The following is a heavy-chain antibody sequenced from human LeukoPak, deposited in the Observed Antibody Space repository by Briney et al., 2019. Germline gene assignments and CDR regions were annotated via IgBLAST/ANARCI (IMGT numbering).Heavy chain of an antibody. Sequence: ASVKVSCKASGYTFTSYGISWVRQAPGQGLEWMGWISAYNGNTNYAQKLQGRVTMTTDTSTSTAYMELRSLRSDDTAVYYRARTPYSPDYYYYYMDVWGKGTTVTVSS. J-gene: IGHJ6*03. CDR2: ISAYNGNT. CDR3: ARTPYSPDYYYYYMDV. CDR1: GYTFTSYG. V-gene: IGHV1-18*01. D-gene: IGHD2-15*01.